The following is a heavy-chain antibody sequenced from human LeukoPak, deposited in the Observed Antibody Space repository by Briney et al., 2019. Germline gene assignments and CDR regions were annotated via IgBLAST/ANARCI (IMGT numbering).Heavy chain of an antibody. Sequence: GGSLRLSCAASGFTFSSYWMSWVRQAPGKGLEWVANIKQDGSEEYYVDSVKGRFTISRDNAKNSLYLQMNSLRVEDTALYYCTREYYYDCSDYWGQGTLVTVSS. V-gene: IGHV3-7*01. D-gene: IGHD3-22*01. CDR1: GFTFSSYW. CDR3: TREYYYDCSDY. CDR2: IKQDGSEE. J-gene: IGHJ4*02.